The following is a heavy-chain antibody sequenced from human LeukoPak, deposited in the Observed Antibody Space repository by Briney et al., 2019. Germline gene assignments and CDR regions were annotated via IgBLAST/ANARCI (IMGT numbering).Heavy chain of an antibody. V-gene: IGHV3-11*01. CDR1: GFTFSDYY. CDR3: ARVRVVSPRTYYDSWSGYTLNAYYFDY. D-gene: IGHD3-3*01. Sequence: GGSLRLSCAASGFTFSDYYMSWIRQAPGKGLEWVSYISSSGSTIYYADSVKGRFTISRDNAKNSLYLQMNSLRAEDTAVYYCARVRVVSPRTYYDSWSGYTLNAYYFDYWGQGTLVTVSS. J-gene: IGHJ4*02. CDR2: ISSSGSTI.